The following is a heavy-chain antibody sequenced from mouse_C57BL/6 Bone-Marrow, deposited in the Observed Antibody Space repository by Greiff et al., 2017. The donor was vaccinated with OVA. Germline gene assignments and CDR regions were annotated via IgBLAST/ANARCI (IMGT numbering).Heavy chain of an antibody. Sequence: ESGPGLVKPSQTVFLTCTVTGISITTGNYRWSWIRQFPGNKLEWIGYIYYSGTITYNPSLTSRTTITRDTPKNQFFLEMNSLTAEDTATYYCAREGDYGSSLDYVDYWGQGTTLTVSS. CDR2: IYYSGTI. J-gene: IGHJ2*01. CDR3: AREGDYGSSLDYVDY. CDR1: GISITTGNYR. D-gene: IGHD1-1*01. V-gene: IGHV3-5*01.